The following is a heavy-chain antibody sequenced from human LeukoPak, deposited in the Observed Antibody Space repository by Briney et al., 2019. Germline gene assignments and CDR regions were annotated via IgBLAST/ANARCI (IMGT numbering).Heavy chain of an antibody. CDR1: GGSIGSGGYY. Sequence: PSETLSLTCTVSGGSIGSGGYYWSWIRQHPGKALEWLGYIDYRGSTYYNPSLKSRLTISLDMSKNQMSLKLSSVTAADTAMYYCARVSLDDSSGYYFWYFDLWGRGTLVTVSS. V-gene: IGHV4-31*03. D-gene: IGHD3-22*01. J-gene: IGHJ2*01. CDR3: ARVSLDDSSGYYFWYFDL. CDR2: IDYRGST.